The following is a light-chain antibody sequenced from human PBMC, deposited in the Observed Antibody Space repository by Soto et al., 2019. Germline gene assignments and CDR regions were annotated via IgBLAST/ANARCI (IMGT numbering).Light chain of an antibody. CDR2: EGS. J-gene: IGLJ1*01. V-gene: IGLV2-23*01. CDR3: CSYAGSSTPYV. Sequence: QSVLTQPASVSGSPRQSITISCTGTSGDVGSYNLVSWYQQHPGKAPKLMIYEGSKRPSGVSNRFSGSKSGNTASLTISGLQAEDEADYYCCSYAGSSTPYVFXTGTKVTVL. CDR1: SGDVGSYNL.